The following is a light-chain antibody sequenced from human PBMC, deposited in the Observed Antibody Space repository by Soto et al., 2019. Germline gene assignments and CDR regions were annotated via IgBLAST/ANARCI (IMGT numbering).Light chain of an antibody. Sequence: DIMITQPPPTLSVSPGERATLSCRASQSISSNLAWYQQKPGQAPRLLMLRTSSRATGFPARFSGSGSGTEFNLTISSLQSEDFGVYYCQQYNNWPRATFGGGTKVDI. V-gene: IGKV3-15*01. J-gene: IGKJ4*01. CDR1: QSISSN. CDR2: RTS. CDR3: QQYNNWPRAT.